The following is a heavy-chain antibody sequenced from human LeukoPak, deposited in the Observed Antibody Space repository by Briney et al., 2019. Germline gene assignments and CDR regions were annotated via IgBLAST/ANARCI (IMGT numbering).Heavy chain of an antibody. J-gene: IGHJ4*02. CDR1: GFTFSSYE. V-gene: IGHV3-48*03. CDR3: ARGYDDILTGYHTSLGGYFDY. CDR2: ICSSGSTI. D-gene: IGHD3-9*01. Sequence: PGGSLRLSCAASGFTFSSYEMNWVRQAPGKGLEWVSYICSSGSTIYYADSVKGRFTISRDNAKNSLYLQMNSLRAEDTAVYYCARGYDDILTGYHTSLGGYFDYWGQGTLVTVSS.